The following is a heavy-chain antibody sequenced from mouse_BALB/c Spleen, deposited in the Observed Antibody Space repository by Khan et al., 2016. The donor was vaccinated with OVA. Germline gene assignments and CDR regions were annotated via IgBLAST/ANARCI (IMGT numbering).Heavy chain of an antibody. V-gene: IGHV9-3-1*01. J-gene: IGHJ4*01. D-gene: IGHD2-14*01. CDR1: GFTFTNYG. CDR2: INTYTGEP. CDR3: ARVGYNGTMDC. Sequence: QVQLKQSGPELKKPGETVQISCKASGFTFTNYGMNWVKQAPGKGLKWMGWINTYTGEPTFADDFKGRFAFSLETSASTAYLQINSLKNEDTATYCWARVGYNGTMDCWGQGTSVTVSS.